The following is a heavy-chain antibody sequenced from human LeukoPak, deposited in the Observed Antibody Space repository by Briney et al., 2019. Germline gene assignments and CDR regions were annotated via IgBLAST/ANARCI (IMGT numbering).Heavy chain of an antibody. CDR3: ASVPRTSRPLDY. J-gene: IGHJ4*02. CDR2: INHSGST. D-gene: IGHD2-2*01. V-gene: IGHV4-34*01. CDR1: GGSFSGYY. Sequence: PSETLSLTCAVYGGSFSGYYWSWIRQPPGKGLEWIGEINHSGSTNYNPSLKSRVTISVDTSKNQFSLKLSSVTAADTAVYCCASVPRTSRPLDYWGQGTLVTVSS.